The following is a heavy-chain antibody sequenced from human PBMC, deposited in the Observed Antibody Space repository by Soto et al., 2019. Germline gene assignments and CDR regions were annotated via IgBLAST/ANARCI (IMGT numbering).Heavy chain of an antibody. Sequence: QVPLVQSGAEVKKPGASVKVSCKASGYTFTSYGISWVRQAPGQGLEWMGWISAYNGNTNYAQKLQGRVTMTTDTSTGTAYMELRSLRSDDTAVYYCAREGGYYGSGSYVYYYYYMDVWGKGTTVTVSS. CDR1: GYTFTSYG. V-gene: IGHV1-18*01. CDR2: ISAYNGNT. CDR3: AREGGYYGSGSYVYYYYYMDV. J-gene: IGHJ6*03. D-gene: IGHD3-10*01.